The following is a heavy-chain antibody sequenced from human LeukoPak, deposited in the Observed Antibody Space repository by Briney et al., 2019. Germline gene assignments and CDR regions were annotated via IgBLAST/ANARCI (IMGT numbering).Heavy chain of an antibody. V-gene: IGHV1-18*01. CDR1: GYTFTSYG. D-gene: IGHD6-6*01. CDR2: ISAYNGNT. Sequence: ASVKVSCKASGYTFTSYGISWVRQAPGQGLEWMGWISAYNGNTNYAQKLQGRVTMTTDTSTSTAYMELRSLRSEDTAVYYCARDHLEIAARPSPHHNYYYMDVWGKGTTVTVSS. CDR3: ARDHLEIAARPSPHHNYYYMDV. J-gene: IGHJ6*03.